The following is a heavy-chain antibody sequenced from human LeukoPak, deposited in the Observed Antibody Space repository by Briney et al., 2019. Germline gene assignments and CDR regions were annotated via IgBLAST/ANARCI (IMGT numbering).Heavy chain of an antibody. CDR3: ARLYDFWSGYYRDY. V-gene: IGHV3-7*01. CDR2: IKQDGSEK. Sequence: PTGGSLRLSCAASGFTFSNYWMSWVRQAPGKGLEWVANIKQDGSEKYYVDSVKGRFTVSRDNVKNSLYLQMNSLRAEDTAVYYCARLYDFWSGYYRDYWGQGTLVTVSS. J-gene: IGHJ4*02. D-gene: IGHD3-3*01. CDR1: GFTFSNYW.